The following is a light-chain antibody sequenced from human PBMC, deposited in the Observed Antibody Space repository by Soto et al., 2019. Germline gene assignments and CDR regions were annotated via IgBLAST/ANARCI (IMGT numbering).Light chain of an antibody. CDR2: DAS. CDR1: QSVSSW. Sequence: DIQMTQSPYTLSASVGDRVTITCRASQSVSSWLAWYQQKPGKAPKLLIYDASNLESGVPSRFSGSGSGTEFTLTINSLQPDDFATYYCQQYNNYRTFGQGTKVEIK. V-gene: IGKV1-5*01. J-gene: IGKJ1*01. CDR3: QQYNNYRT.